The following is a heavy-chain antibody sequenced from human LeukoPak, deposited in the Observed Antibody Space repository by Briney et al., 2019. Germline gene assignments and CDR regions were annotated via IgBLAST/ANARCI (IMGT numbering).Heavy chain of an antibody. V-gene: IGHV3-30*03. CDR2: ISYDGSNK. D-gene: IGHD6-13*01. J-gene: IGHJ6*03. Sequence: QTGGSLRLSCAASGFTFSSYGMHWVRQAPGKGLEWVAVISYDGSNKYYADSVKGRFTISRDNSKNTLYLQMNSLRAEDTAVYYCARETYSSSWGGIRGGYYYYMDVWGKGTTVTISS. CDR1: GFTFSSYG. CDR3: ARETYSSSWGGIRGGYYYYMDV.